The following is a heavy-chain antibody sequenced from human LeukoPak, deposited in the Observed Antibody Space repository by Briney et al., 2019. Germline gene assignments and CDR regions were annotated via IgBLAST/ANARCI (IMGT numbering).Heavy chain of an antibody. CDR1: GGSVSGYY. Sequence: SETLSLTCTVSGGSVSGYYWSWIRQPPGKGLQWIGYIHYSGSTNYNPSLKSRLTISVDTSKNQFSLKLTSVTAADTAVYYCAREGYSSGWYKSDYWGQGTLVTVSS. V-gene: IGHV4-59*02. D-gene: IGHD6-19*01. J-gene: IGHJ4*02. CDR3: AREGYSSGWYKSDY. CDR2: IHYSGST.